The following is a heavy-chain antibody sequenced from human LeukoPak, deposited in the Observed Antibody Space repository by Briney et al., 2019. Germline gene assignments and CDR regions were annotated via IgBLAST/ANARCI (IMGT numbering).Heavy chain of an antibody. CDR3: ARGSGYDFWSGYLYYYGSGSYYPIDY. Sequence: GASVKVSCKASGYTFTSYDINWVRQATGQGLEWMGWMNPNSGNTGDAQKFQGRVTMTRNTSISTAYMELSSLRSEDTAVCYCARGSGYDFWSGYLYYYGSGSYYPIDYWGQGTLVTVSS. CDR2: MNPNSGNT. J-gene: IGHJ4*02. CDR1: GYTFTSYD. D-gene: IGHD3-10*01. V-gene: IGHV1-8*01.